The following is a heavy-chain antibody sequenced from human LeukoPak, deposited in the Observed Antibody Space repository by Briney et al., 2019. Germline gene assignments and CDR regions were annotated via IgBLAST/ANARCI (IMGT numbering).Heavy chain of an antibody. J-gene: IGHJ4*02. D-gene: IGHD5-12*01. CDR3: ARANRYDLHFDY. V-gene: IGHV1-69*06. Sequence: GASVKVSCKAFGDTFSTYSINWVRQAPGQGLEWMGGIIPLFATPNYAQKFQDRVTITADKSTSTAYMELSSLRSEDTAVYYCARANRYDLHFDYWGQGTLVTVSS. CDR2: IIPLFATP. CDR1: GDTFSTYS.